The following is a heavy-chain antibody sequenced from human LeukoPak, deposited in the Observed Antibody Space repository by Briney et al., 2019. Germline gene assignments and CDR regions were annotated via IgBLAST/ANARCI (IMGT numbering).Heavy chain of an antibody. CDR2: INHSGST. CDR1: GFTFSSYG. Sequence: PGGTLRLSCAASGFTFSSYGMSWIRQPPGKGLEWIGEINHSGSTNYNPSLKSRVTMSVDTYKNQFSLKLSSVTAADTAVYYCANSIDFDYGDYYFDYWGQGALVTISS. J-gene: IGHJ4*02. CDR3: ANSIDFDYGDYYFDY. D-gene: IGHD4-17*01. V-gene: IGHV4-34*08.